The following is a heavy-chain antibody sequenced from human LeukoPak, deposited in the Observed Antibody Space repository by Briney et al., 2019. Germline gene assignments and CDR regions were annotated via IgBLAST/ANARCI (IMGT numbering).Heavy chain of an antibody. J-gene: IGHJ4*02. CDR1: GFTFTRHG. CDR2: LSSDGRKT. D-gene: IGHD5-12*01. Sequence: GRSLRLSCEVSGFTFTRHGMHWVRQAPGKGLEWVASLSSDGRKTHYADSVRGRFTTSRDTSKNTLSLQMDSLRVEDTAVYFCVRVPLGYSAYEDEDLIYYFDYWGQGTLVTVSS. CDR3: VRVPLGYSAYEDEDLIYYFDY. V-gene: IGHV3-30*03.